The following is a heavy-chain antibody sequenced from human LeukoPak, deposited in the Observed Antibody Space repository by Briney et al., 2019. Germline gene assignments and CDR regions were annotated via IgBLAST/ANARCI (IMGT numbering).Heavy chain of an antibody. CDR2: ISYDGSNK. V-gene: IGHV3-30*18. J-gene: IGHJ4*02. D-gene: IGHD6-13*01. Sequence: GGSLRLSCAASGFTFSSYGMHWVRQAPGKGLEWVAVISYDGSNKYYADSVKGRFTISRDNSKNTLYLQMNSLRAEDTAVYYCAKVAIAAAKVEDYWGQGTLVAVSS. CDR3: AKVAIAAAKVEDY. CDR1: GFTFSSYG.